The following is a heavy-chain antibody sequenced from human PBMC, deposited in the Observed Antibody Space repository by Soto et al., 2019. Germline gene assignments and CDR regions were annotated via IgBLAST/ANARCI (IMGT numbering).Heavy chain of an antibody. D-gene: IGHD5-12*01. Sequence: SETLSLTCAVYGGSFSGYYWSWIRQPPGKGLEWIGEINHSGSTNYNPSLKSRVTISVDTSKNQFSLKLSSVTAADTAVYYCARAGDIVATISFDYWGQGTLVTVSS. CDR2: INHSGST. CDR3: ARAGDIVATISFDY. J-gene: IGHJ4*02. V-gene: IGHV4-34*01. CDR1: GGSFSGYY.